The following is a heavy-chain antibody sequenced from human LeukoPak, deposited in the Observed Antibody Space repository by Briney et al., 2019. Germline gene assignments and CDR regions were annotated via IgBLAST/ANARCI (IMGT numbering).Heavy chain of an antibody. V-gene: IGHV4-59*08. D-gene: IGHD5-24*01. CDR2: IHFSGST. Sequence: SETLSLTCTVSGGSISSYYWSWIRQPPGKGLEWIGYIHFSGSTNYNPSLKSRVTVSDDTSKNQFSLKLNSVTAADTAVYYCARHRSKWLQSSFDYWGQGTLVTVSS. CDR1: GGSISSYY. CDR3: ARHRSKWLQSSFDY. J-gene: IGHJ4*02.